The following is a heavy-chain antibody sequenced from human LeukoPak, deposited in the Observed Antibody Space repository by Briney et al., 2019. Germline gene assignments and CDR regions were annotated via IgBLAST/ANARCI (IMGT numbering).Heavy chain of an antibody. D-gene: IGHD5-18*01. J-gene: IGHJ4*02. CDR2: IYSGGST. CDR1: GFTVSSNY. V-gene: IGHV3-53*01. Sequence: PGGSLRLSCAASGFTVSSNYMSWVRQAPGKGLEWVSVIYSGGSTYYADSVKGRFTISRDNAKNSLYLQMNSLRAEDTAVYYCARSNSYGYFDYWGQGTLVTVSS. CDR3: ARSNSYGYFDY.